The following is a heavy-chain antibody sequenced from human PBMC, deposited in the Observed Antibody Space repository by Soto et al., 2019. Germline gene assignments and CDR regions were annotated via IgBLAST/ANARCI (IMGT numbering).Heavy chain of an antibody. V-gene: IGHV5-51*01. CDR1: GYSFTSYW. J-gene: IGHJ6*02. CDR3: ASGSLPYYYYYGMDV. CDR2: IYPGDSDT. D-gene: IGHD5-12*01. Sequence: GESLKISCKGSGYSFTSYWIGWVRQMPGKGLEWMGIIYPGDSDTRYSPSFQGQVTISADKSISTAYLQWSSLKASDTAMYYCASGSLPYYYYYGMDVWGQGTTVTVSS.